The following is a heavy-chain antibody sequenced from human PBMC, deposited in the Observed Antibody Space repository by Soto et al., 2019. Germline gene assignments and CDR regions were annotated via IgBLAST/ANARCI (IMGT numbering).Heavy chain of an antibody. Sequence: TSETLSLTCTVSGGSTSSDNYWSWIRQPPGKGLEWIGHIYYSGNTDYNPSLKSRLAISIDTSKNQFSLKLSSVTAADTAVYFCAREGGESSDGLYYFDSWGKGSLVTVS. CDR2: IYYSGNT. J-gene: IGHJ4*02. D-gene: IGHD6-6*01. V-gene: IGHV4-30-4*01. CDR3: AREGGESSDGLYYFDS. CDR1: GGSTSSDNY.